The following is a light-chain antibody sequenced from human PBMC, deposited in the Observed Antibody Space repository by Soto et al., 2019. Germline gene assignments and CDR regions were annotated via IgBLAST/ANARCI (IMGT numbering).Light chain of an antibody. CDR3: QQYNDWPYT. J-gene: IGKJ2*01. V-gene: IGKV3-15*01. CDR1: QSVNNN. CDR2: SAS. Sequence: EIVMTQSLATLSLSPGERATLSCRASQSVNNNLAWYQQKPGQTPRLLIYSASTRATGIPSRFSGSGSGTEFTLSISSLQSEDFALYYCQQYNDWPYTFDRGTKLEIK.